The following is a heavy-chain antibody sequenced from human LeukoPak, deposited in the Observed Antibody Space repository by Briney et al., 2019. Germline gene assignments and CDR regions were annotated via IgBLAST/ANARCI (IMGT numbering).Heavy chain of an antibody. V-gene: IGHV3-7*03. J-gene: IGHJ6*02. D-gene: IGHD3-16*01. CDR1: GFTFSSYW. CDR2: INHNGNVN. CDR3: ARGGGLDV. Sequence: GGSLRLSCAASGFTFSSYWMNWARQDPGKGLEWVASINHNGNVNYYVDSVKGRFTISRDNAKNSLYLQMSNLRAEDTAVYFCARGGGLDVWGQGATVTVSS.